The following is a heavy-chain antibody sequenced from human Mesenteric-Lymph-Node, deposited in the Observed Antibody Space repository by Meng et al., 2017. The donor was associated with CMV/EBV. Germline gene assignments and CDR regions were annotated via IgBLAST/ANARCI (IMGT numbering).Heavy chain of an antibody. J-gene: IGHJ6*02. V-gene: IGHV3-7*01. CDR3: ARDFAPYGLDV. CDR1: GIPFSSSW. Sequence: GESLKISCAASGIPFSSSWMSWVRQAPGKGLEWLATIQQDGGAQYYLDSVKGRFTISRDNAKNSVHLQMDSLRGDDTAVYYCARDFAPYGLDVWGQGTAVTVSS. CDR2: IQQDGGAQ.